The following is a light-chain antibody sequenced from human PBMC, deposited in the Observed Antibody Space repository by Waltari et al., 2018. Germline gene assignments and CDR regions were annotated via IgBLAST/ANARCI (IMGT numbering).Light chain of an antibody. CDR2: ATS. CDR3: QHYENWPYT. J-gene: IGKJ2*01. Sequence: MVMTQSPATLSVSPGERATLSCRASQSVSSKLAWYQQKLGQAPRLLIHATSARATGIPARFSGSGSGTEFTLTISSLQPDDFAVYYCQHYENWPYTFGQGTKLEI. CDR1: QSVSSK. V-gene: IGKV3-15*01.